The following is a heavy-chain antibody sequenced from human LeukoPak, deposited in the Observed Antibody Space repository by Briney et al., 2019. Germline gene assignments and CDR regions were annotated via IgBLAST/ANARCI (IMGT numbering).Heavy chain of an antibody. CDR2: IVVGSGNT. CDR3: ATSKSANFYS. V-gene: IGHV1-58*01. J-gene: IGHJ5*01. Sequence: SVKVSCKASGFTFISFAVQWMRQTRGQRPEWIGWIVVGSGNTKYAPKFQGRVTITRDMSTNTAYMELSSLRSDDAAMYYCATSKSANFYSWGQGTLVTVSS. CDR1: GFTFISFA.